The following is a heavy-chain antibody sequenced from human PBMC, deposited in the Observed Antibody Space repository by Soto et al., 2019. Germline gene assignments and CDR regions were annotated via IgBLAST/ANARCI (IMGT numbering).Heavy chain of an antibody. J-gene: IGHJ6*02. CDR1: GFTFSSSS. D-gene: IGHD2-8*01. V-gene: IGHV3-21*01. Sequence: GGSLRLSCAASGFTFSSSSVNWVRQAPGKGLEWVSSISSTSDYIDYADSVKGRFTISRDNSKNTLYLQMNSLRAEDTAVYYCARDLYCTNGVCYRFFHYGMDVWGQGTTVTVSS. CDR3: ARDLYCTNGVCYRFFHYGMDV. CDR2: ISSTSDYI.